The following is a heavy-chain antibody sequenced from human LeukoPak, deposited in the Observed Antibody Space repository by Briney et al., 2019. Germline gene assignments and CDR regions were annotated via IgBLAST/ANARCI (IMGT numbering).Heavy chain of an antibody. CDR3: AREAYSCDV. CDR1: GFTFSSYA. CDR2: ISYDGSNK. D-gene: IGHD2-15*01. J-gene: IGHJ6*02. Sequence: QAGGSLRLSCAASGFTFSSYAMHWVRQAPGKGLEWVAVISYDGSNKYYADSVKGRFTISRDNSKNTLYLQMNSLRAEDTAVYYCAREAYSCDVWGQGTTVTVSS. V-gene: IGHV3-30-3*01.